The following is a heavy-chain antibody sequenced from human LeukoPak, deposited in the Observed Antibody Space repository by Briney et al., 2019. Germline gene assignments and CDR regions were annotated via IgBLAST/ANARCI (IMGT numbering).Heavy chain of an antibody. V-gene: IGHV4-4*02. J-gene: IGHJ5*02. CDR1: GGSISSTKW. Sequence: MSSGTLSLTCAVSGGSISSTKWWSWVRQPPRKGLEWIGEVFHSGSTKYNPSLKSRVTISVDTSKNQFSLKLSSVTAADTAVYYCARALVVVVPAAAYNWFDPWGQGTLVTVSS. D-gene: IGHD2-2*01. CDR2: VFHSGST. CDR3: ARALVVVVPAAAYNWFDP.